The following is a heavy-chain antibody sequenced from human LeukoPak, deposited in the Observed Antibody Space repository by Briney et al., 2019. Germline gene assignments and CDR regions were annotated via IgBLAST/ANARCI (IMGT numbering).Heavy chain of an antibody. CDR3: ARDRGRFLEWSPMTYYYYYGMDV. D-gene: IGHD3-3*01. CDR1: AYTFTSYG. V-gene: IGHV1-18*01. CDR2: ISAYNGNT. J-gene: IGHJ6*02. Sequence: ASVKVSCKASAYTFTSYGISWVRQAPGQGLEWMGWISAYNGNTNYAQKLQGRVTMTTDTSTSTAYMELRSLRSDDTAVYYCARDRGRFLEWSPMTYYYYYGMDVWGQGTTVTVSS.